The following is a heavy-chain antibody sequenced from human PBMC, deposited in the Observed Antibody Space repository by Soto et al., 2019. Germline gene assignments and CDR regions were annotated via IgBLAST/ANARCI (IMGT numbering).Heavy chain of an antibody. CDR1: GYTFTSYG. Sequence: QVQLVQSGAEVKKPGASVKVTCKASGYTFTSYGISWVRQAPGQGLEWMGWISAYNGNTNYVQMFQGRVTMTTDTSTSTAYMELRSLRSGDTAVYYCARGKAYYGSGTVFDFWGQGTLVTVSS. CDR3: ARGKAYYGSGTVFDF. CDR2: ISAYNGNT. J-gene: IGHJ4*02. V-gene: IGHV1-18*01. D-gene: IGHD3-10*01.